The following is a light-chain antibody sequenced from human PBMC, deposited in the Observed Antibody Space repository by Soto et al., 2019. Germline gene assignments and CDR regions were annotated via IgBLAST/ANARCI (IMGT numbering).Light chain of an antibody. CDR3: SSYAGSDNPYV. CDR1: SSDVGGYNY. Sequence: QSVLTQPASVSGSPGQSITISCTGTSSDVGGYNYVSWYQQHPGKAPKLMIFEVTTRPSGVSNRFSGSKSGNTASLTVSGLQAEDEADYYCSSYAGSDNPYVFGTGTKVTVL. CDR2: EVT. V-gene: IGLV2-14*01. J-gene: IGLJ1*01.